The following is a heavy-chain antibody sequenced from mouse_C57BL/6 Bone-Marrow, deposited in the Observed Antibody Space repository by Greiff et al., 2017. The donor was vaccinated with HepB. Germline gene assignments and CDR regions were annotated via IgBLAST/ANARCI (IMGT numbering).Heavy chain of an antibody. V-gene: IGHV1-64*01. D-gene: IGHD6-5*01. CDR3: ARIGYDYYAMDY. CDR2: IHPNSGST. CDR1: GYTFTSYW. J-gene: IGHJ4*01. Sequence: LKQPGAELVKPGASVKLSCKASGYTFTSYWMHWVKQRPGQGLEWIGMIHPNSGSTNYNEKFKSKATLTVDKSSSTAYMQLSSLTSEDSAVYYCARIGYDYYAMDYWGQGTSVTVSS.